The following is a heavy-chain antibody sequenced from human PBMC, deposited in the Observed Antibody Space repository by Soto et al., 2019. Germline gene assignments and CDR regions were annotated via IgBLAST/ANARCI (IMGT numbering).Heavy chain of an antibody. Sequence: GGSLRLSCAASGFTFSSYAMSWVRQAPGKGLEWVSAISGSGGSTYYADSVKGRFTISRDNSKNTLYLQMNSLRVEDTAVYYCAKDHDYGDYRYFQHWGQGTLVTVSS. CDR2: ISGSGGST. CDR3: AKDHDYGDYRYFQH. J-gene: IGHJ1*01. CDR1: GFTFSSYA. V-gene: IGHV3-23*01. D-gene: IGHD4-17*01.